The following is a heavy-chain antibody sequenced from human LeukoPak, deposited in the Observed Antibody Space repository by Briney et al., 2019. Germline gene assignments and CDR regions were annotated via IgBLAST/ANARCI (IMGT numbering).Heavy chain of an antibody. CDR1: GGSISSSNYY. CDR3: ARDPSSGYAWYFDL. V-gene: IGHV4-39*07. CDR2: IYYSGST. Sequence: SETLSLTCTVSGGSISSSNYYWGWIRQPPGKGLEWIGSIYYSGSTNYNPSLKSRVTISVDTSKNQFSLKLSSVTAADTAVYYCARDPSSGYAWYFDLWGRGTLVTVSS. D-gene: IGHD5-12*01. J-gene: IGHJ2*01.